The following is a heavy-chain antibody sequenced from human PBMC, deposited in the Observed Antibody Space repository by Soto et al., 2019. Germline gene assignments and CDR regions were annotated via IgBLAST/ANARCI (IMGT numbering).Heavy chain of an antibody. D-gene: IGHD3-3*01. CDR2: IYYSGST. CDR1: GGSISSGGYY. CDR3: ARDGRQKFGVVIISYGMDV. V-gene: IGHV4-31*03. Sequence: QVQLQESGPGLVKPSQTLSLTCTVSGGSISSGGYYWSWIRQHPGKGLEWIGYIYYSGSTYYNPSLKSRVTISVDTSKNQFSQKLSSVTAADTAVYYCARDGRQKFGVVIISYGMDVWGQGTTVTVSS. J-gene: IGHJ6*02.